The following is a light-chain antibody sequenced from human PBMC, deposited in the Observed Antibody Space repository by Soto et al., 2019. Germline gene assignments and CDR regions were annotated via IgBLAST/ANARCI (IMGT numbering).Light chain of an antibody. Sequence: EIVLTQSPDTLSLSPGERATLSCRASQSASSYLAWYQQKPGQAPRLLIYDASNRATGIPARFSGSGSGTDFTLTISSLEPEDFAVYYCQQRSNWPPITFGQGTRLEIK. CDR2: DAS. CDR3: QQRSNWPPIT. CDR1: QSASSY. V-gene: IGKV3-11*01. J-gene: IGKJ5*01.